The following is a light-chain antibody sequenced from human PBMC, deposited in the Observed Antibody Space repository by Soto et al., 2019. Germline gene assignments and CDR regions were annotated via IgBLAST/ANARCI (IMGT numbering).Light chain of an antibody. CDR1: QSIKRW. J-gene: IGKJ1*01. V-gene: IGKV1-5*03. Sequence: DIQMTQSPSTLTASLGDRVTITCRASQSIKRWLEWYQQKPGKAPKFLIYEASSLESGVPSRFRGSGSGTEFTLTISSLQPDDFEPYYCQQYNSYSRTFGQGTKVDIK. CDR3: QQYNSYSRT. CDR2: EAS.